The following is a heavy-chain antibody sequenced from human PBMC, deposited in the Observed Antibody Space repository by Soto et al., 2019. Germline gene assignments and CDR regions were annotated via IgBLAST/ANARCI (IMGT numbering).Heavy chain of an antibody. V-gene: IGHV3-23*01. D-gene: IGHD4-4*01. CDR3: AKFSQSTVLSHFDY. J-gene: IGHJ4*02. Sequence: PVGSLRLSCAASGFTFSSYAMSWVRQAPGKGLEWVSAISGSGGSTYYADSVKGRFTISRDNSKNTLYLQMNSLRAEDTAVYYCAKFSQSTVLSHFDYWGQGTLVTVSS. CDR1: GFTFSSYA. CDR2: ISGSGGST.